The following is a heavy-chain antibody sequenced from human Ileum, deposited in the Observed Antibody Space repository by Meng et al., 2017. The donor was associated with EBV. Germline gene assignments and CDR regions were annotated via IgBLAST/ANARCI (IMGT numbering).Heavy chain of an antibody. Sequence: VQLGQSGAEMKKPGAKVEVSCKASGYTFTSYAMNWVRQAPGQRLEWMGWINTGNGETKYSQKFQGRVTLTRDTSASTAYMELSSLRSEDTAVYYCASRPGIAVAGFDYWGQGTLVTVSS. D-gene: IGHD6-19*01. CDR3: ASRPGIAVAGFDY. CDR2: INTGNGET. CDR1: GYTFTSYA. J-gene: IGHJ4*02. V-gene: IGHV1-3*04.